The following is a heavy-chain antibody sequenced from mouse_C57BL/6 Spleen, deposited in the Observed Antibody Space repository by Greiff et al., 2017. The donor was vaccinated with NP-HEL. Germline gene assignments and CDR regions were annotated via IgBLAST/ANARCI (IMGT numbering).Heavy chain of an antibody. CDR2: IYPGSGST. CDR3: ARSPYYGSSLGAMDY. D-gene: IGHD1-1*01. J-gene: IGHJ4*01. CDR1: GYTFTSYW. V-gene: IGHV1-55*01. Sequence: VQLQQPGAELVKPGASVKMSCKASGYTFTSYWITWVKQRPGQGLEWIGDIYPGSGSTNYNEKFKSKATLTVDTSSSTAYMQLSSLTSEDSAVYYCARSPYYGSSLGAMDYWGQGTSVTVSS.